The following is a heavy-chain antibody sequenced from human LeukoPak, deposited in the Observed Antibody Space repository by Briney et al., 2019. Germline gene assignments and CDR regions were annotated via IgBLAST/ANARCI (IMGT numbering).Heavy chain of an antibody. CDR3: ARAPELEPYYYYGMDV. J-gene: IGHJ6*02. V-gene: IGHV3-23*01. Sequence: GGSLRLSCAASGFTFSSYAMSWVRQAPGKGLEWVSAISGSGGSTYYADSVKGRFTISRDNSKNTLYLQMNSLRSEDTAVYYCARAPELEPYYYYGMDVWGQGTTVTVSS. CDR1: GFTFSSYA. D-gene: IGHD1-1*01. CDR2: ISGSGGST.